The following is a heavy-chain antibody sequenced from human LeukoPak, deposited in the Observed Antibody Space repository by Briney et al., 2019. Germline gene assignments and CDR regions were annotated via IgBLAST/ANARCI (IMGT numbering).Heavy chain of an antibody. V-gene: IGHV4-59*12. J-gene: IGHJ4*02. CDR1: GDFITAYY. Sequence: SETLSLTCTVSGDFITAYYWSWIRQPPGKGLEWIGYVYYSGSTEYNPSLRSRVTISLEMSKHQFSLKLSSVTAADTAVYYCARTRITMIVVVRGRYFDYWGQGTLVTVSS. CDR3: ARTRITMIVVVRGRYFDY. D-gene: IGHD3-22*01. CDR2: VYYSGST.